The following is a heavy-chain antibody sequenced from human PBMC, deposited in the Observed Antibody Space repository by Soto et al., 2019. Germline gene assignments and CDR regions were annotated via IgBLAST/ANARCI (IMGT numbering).Heavy chain of an antibody. Sequence: HGESLKISCKGSGYSFTSYWIGWVRQMPGKGLEWMGVIYPGDSDTRYSPSFQGQVTISADKSISTAYLQWSSLKASDTAMYYCAKDLVSTSCYGCVDGMAVWGQGTTVNVSS. CDR2: IYPGDSDT. CDR3: AKDLVSTSCYGCVDGMAV. J-gene: IGHJ6*02. CDR1: GYSFTSYW. D-gene: IGHD2-2*01. V-gene: IGHV5-51*01.